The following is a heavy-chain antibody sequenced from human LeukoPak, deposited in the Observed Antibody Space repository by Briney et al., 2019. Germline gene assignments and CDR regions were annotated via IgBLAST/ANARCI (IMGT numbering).Heavy chain of an antibody. J-gene: IGHJ4*02. CDR3: ARDGPPYSGSPARFDY. Sequence: SETLSLTCNVSGGSISGYHWSWIRQPPGKGLEWLGYIYYSGSSNYNPSLKSRVTISADTSKNQFSLKLSSVTAADTAVYYCARDGPPYSGSPARFDYWGQGTLVTVSS. CDR1: GGSISGYH. CDR2: IYYSGSS. V-gene: IGHV4-59*01. D-gene: IGHD1-26*01.